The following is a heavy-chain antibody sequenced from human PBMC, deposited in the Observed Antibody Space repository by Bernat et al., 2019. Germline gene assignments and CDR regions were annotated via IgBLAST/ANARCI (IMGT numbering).Heavy chain of an antibody. CDR3: TTGGWDLRL. D-gene: IGHD1-26*01. Sequence: EVQLVESGGGLVKPGGSLRLSCAASGFTFNNAWMNWVRQASGKGLEWVGRIKSKTDGGTTDYAAPVKGRCTISREDSKNTLYLQMNSLNTEDSAVYFCTTGGWDLRLWGQGTLVTVSS. CDR2: IKSKTDGGTT. V-gene: IGHV3-15*07. J-gene: IGHJ4*02. CDR1: GFTFNNAW.